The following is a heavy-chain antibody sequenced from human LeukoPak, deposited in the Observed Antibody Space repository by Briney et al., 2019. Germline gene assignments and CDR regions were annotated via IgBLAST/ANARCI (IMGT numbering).Heavy chain of an antibody. CDR1: GFSLSTSGVG. CDR2: IYWDDDK. J-gene: IGHJ3*02. Sequence: SGPTLVKPTQTLTLTCTFSGFSLSTSGVGVGWIRQPPGKALEWLALIYWDDDKRYSPSLKSRLTITKDTTKNLVVLTMTNMDPVDTATYYCAHKVGFDWLLHAFDIWGQGTMVTVSS. V-gene: IGHV2-5*02. D-gene: IGHD3-9*01. CDR3: AHKVGFDWLLHAFDI.